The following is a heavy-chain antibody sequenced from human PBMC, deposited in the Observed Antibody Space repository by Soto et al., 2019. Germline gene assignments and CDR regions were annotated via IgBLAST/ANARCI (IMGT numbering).Heavy chain of an antibody. Sequence: SSETLSLTCTVSGDSISSGGYYWSWIRQHPGKGLEWIGYIYYSGTTYYNPSLESRVSISADTSENQFSLKVKSVTVADTAVYYCASTYYTGDSGPYDYWGQGTLVT. D-gene: IGHD1-26*01. CDR1: GDSISSGGYY. J-gene: IGHJ4*02. V-gene: IGHV4-31*03. CDR2: IYYSGTT. CDR3: ASTYYTGDSGPYDY.